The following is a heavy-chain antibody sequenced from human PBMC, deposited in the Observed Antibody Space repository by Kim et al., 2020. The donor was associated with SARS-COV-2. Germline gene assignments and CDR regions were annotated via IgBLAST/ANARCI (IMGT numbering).Heavy chain of an antibody. V-gene: IGHV3-7*01. CDR3: ARRQGSSSWGGNFDF. D-gene: IGHD6-6*01. J-gene: IGHJ4*02. Sequence: VDSVKGRFTMYRDNAKNSLYLQMHSLRAEDTAVYYCARRQGSSSWGGNFDFWGQGTLVTVSS.